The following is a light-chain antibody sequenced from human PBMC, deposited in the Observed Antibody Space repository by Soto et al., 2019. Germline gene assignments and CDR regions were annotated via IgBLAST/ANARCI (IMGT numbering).Light chain of an antibody. J-gene: IGKJ1*01. CDR3: QHYGRSPTWT. CDR2: AAS. Sequence: ETVLTQSPGTLYFSPGERATLSCRASQSVGNSHVAWYQQRRGQAPRLLIYAASSRATGIPDRFSGSGSGTHFTLTISRLEPEDFAVYYCQHYGRSPTWTFGQGTKVDIK. CDR1: QSVGNSH. V-gene: IGKV3-20*01.